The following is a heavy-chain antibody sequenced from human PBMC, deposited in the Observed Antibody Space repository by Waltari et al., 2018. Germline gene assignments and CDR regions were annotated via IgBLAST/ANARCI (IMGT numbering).Heavy chain of an antibody. CDR1: GATFSGSF. Sequence: QVQLVQSGAEVKKPGASGKVSCRASGATFSGSFIFWVPQAPGQGLEWMGIINPSDGGTNYPQKFQDRVTMTRDTSTSTVYMELRSLRSEDTAVYYCTRDKLDYYNGMDVWGQGTTVTVSS. D-gene: IGHD3-3*02. V-gene: IGHV1-46*03. CDR3: TRDKLDYYNGMDV. J-gene: IGHJ6*02. CDR2: INPSDGGT.